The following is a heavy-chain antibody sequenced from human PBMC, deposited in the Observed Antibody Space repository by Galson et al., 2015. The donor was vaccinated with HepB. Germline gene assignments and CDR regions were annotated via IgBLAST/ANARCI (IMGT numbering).Heavy chain of an antibody. CDR2: IKQDGSEK. Sequence: SLRLSCAASGFTFSSYWMNWVRQAPGKGLEWVAAIKQDGSEKYYVDSVKGRFTISRENAKNSLDLQMNSLRADDTAVYYCARGDGSIWYSYRGQGILVTVSS. CDR1: GFTFSSYW. V-gene: IGHV3-7*03. J-gene: IGHJ4*02. CDR3: ARGDGSIWYSY. D-gene: IGHD6-13*01.